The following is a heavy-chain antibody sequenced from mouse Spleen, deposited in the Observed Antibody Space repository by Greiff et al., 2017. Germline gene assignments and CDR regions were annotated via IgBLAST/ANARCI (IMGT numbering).Heavy chain of an antibody. J-gene: IGHJ4*01. Sequence: EVKLVEPGGGLVQPGGSRKLSCAASGFTFSSFGMHWVRQAPEKGLEWVAYISSGSSTIYYADTVKGRFTISRDNPKNTLFLQMTSLRSEDTAMYYCASGSIYAMDYWGQGTSVTVSS. D-gene: IGHD1-1*01. CDR1: GFTFSSFG. CDR3: ASGSIYAMDY. CDR2: ISSGSSTI. V-gene: IGHV5-17*02.